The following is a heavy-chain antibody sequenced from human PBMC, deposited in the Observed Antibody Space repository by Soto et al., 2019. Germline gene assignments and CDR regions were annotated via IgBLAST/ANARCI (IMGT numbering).Heavy chain of an antibody. D-gene: IGHD2-8*01. CDR1: GYTFTGYY. V-gene: IGHV1-2*04. CDR3: ARGDSTDCSNGVCSFFYNHDMDV. CDR2: INPNSGGT. Sequence: GASVKVSCKASGYTFTGYYMHWVRQAPGQGLEWMGWINPNSGGTNCAQKFQGWVTMTRDTSISTAYMELSRLTSDDTAIYYCARGDSTDCSNGVCSFFYNHDMDVWGQGTTVTVSS. J-gene: IGHJ6*02.